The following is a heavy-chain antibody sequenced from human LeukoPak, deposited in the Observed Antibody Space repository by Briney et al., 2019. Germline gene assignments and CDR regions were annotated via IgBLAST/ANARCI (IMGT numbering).Heavy chain of an antibody. Sequence: PSETLPLTCTVSGGSLSDYFWTWVRQPTGKGLEWIGRIYGGGLFGIGSGRTDYNPSLKSRVSISVDTYKKQVSLKLTSVSVADTAVYYCARESSAGYCTPTTCLGFGSWGQGTLLTVSS. CDR1: GGSLSDYF. CDR3: ARESSAGYCTPTTCLGFGS. CDR2: IYGGGLFGIGSGRT. J-gene: IGHJ4*02. V-gene: IGHV4-4*07. D-gene: IGHD2-8*01.